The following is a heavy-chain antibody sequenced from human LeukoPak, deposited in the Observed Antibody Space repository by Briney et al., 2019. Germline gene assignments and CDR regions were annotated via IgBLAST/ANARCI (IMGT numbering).Heavy chain of an antibody. Sequence: ASVKVSCKASGYTFTDYFMHWVRQAPGQGLEWMGWINPNSGGTNYAQKFQGRVTMTRDTSISTAYMELGSLGSDDTAVYYCARVEGYCSSTSCRKDFDYWGQGTLVTVSS. V-gene: IGHV1-2*02. J-gene: IGHJ4*02. CDR3: ARVEGYCSSTSCRKDFDY. CDR2: INPNSGGT. CDR1: GYTFTDYF. D-gene: IGHD2-2*01.